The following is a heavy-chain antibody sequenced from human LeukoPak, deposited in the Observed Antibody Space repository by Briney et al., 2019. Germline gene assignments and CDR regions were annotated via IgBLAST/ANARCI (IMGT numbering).Heavy chain of an antibody. D-gene: IGHD3-10*02. J-gene: IGHJ6*04. CDR3: AELGITMIGGV. CDR2: ISNSGGST. CDR1: GLTFSSYG. Sequence: GGSLRLSCAASGLTFSSYGMSWVRQAPGKGLEWVSAISNSGGSTYYADSVKGRFTISRDNAKNSLYLQMNSLRAEDTAVYYCAELGITMIGGVWGKGTTVTISS. V-gene: IGHV3-23*01.